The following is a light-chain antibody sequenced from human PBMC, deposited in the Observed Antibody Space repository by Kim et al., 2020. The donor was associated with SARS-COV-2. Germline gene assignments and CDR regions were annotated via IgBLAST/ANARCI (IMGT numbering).Light chain of an antibody. CDR3: SSYASSSTFA. CDR2: EVS. CDR1: SSDVGGYNR. Sequence: GQSVTISCTGTSSDVGGYNRVSWYQLAPGTAPKLMIYEVSNRPSGVPDRFSGSKSGNTASLTISGLQAEDEADYYCSSYASSSTFAFGGGTKLTVL. J-gene: IGLJ2*01. V-gene: IGLV2-18*02.